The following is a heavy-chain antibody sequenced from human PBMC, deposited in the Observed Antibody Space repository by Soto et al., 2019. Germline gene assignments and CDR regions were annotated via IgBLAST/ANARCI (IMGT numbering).Heavy chain of an antibody. CDR1: GFTFSSYA. CDR3: AKVGGSLGAFDI. V-gene: IGHV3-23*01. J-gene: IGHJ3*02. CDR2: ISGSGGST. Sequence: GESLKISCAASGFTFSSYAMSWVRQAPGKGLEWVSAISGSGGSTYYADSVKGRFTISRDNSKNTLYLQMNSLRAEDTAVYYCAKVGGSLGAFDIWGQGTMVTVSS. D-gene: IGHD3-10*01.